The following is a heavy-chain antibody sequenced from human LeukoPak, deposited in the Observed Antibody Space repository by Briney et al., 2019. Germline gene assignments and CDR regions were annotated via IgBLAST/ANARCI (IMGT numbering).Heavy chain of an antibody. CDR1: GGSISSSY. CDR3: ARGGLWWFDY. J-gene: IGHJ4*02. CDR2: IYDSGNT. Sequence: SETLSLTCTVSGGSISSSYWSWIRQPPGKELEWIGYIYDSGNTNYNPSLKSRVTISVDTSKNQFSLKLSSVTAAATAAYYCARGGLWWFDYWGQGTLVTVSS. V-gene: IGHV4-59*01. D-gene: IGHD2-21*01.